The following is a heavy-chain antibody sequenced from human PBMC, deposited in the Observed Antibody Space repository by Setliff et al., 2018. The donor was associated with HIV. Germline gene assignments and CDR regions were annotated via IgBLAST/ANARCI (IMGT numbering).Heavy chain of an antibody. D-gene: IGHD2-8*01. CDR1: GYSLSTYA. CDR2: IDSNNGNR. V-gene: IGHV1-18*01. Sequence: ASVKVSCKASGYSLSTYAISWVRQAPGQGLEWMGWIDSNNGNRNFAQKFRGRVTMTTDIPTNTAYMEVRSLSFDDTAVYNCVRLTADRTNYYYYMDVWGKGTTVTVSS. J-gene: IGHJ6*03. CDR3: VRLTADRTNYYYYMDV.